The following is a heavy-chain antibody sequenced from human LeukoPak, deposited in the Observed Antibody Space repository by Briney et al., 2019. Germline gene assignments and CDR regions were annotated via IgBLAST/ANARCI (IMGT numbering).Heavy chain of an antibody. V-gene: IGHV4-61*01. CDR2: IYYSGST. CDR3: ARAVRGRWLRLEGYFDY. Sequence: SETLSLTCTVSGGSVSSGSYYWSWIRQPPGKGLEWIGYIYYSGSTNYNPSLKSRVTISVDTSKNQFSLKLSSVTAAVTAVYYCARAVRGRWLRLEGYFDYWGQGTLVTVSS. CDR1: GGSVSSGSYY. J-gene: IGHJ4*02. D-gene: IGHD5-12*01.